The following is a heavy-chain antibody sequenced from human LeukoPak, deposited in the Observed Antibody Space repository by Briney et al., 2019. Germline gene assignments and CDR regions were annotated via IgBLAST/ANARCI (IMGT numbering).Heavy chain of an antibody. CDR2: IYYSGST. CDR1: GGSFSGYY. J-gene: IGHJ6*03. D-gene: IGHD3-10*01. V-gene: IGHV4-59*01. CDR3: AREARYYGSGSYYPDHYMDV. Sequence: SETLSLTCAVYGGSFSGYYWSWIRQPPGKGLEWIGYIYYSGSTNYNPSLKSRVTISVDTSKNQFSLKLSSVTAADTAVYYCAREARYYGSGSYYPDHYMDVWGKGTTVTISS.